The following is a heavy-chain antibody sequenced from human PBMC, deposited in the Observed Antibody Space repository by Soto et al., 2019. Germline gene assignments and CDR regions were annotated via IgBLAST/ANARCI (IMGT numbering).Heavy chain of an antibody. J-gene: IGHJ4*02. CDR2: VFYTGFT. D-gene: IGHD1-20*01. V-gene: IGHV4-39*01. Sequence: SETLSLTCAVSGASISGSYYYWAWLRQSPGKGPEWIGSVFYTGFTSYNPSLESRVSVSVDTSKSQFSLKLSAVTAADTAVYYCATSQKGYNWNYFDHWGQGALVTVFS. CDR1: GASISGSYYY. CDR3: ATSQKGYNWNYFDH.